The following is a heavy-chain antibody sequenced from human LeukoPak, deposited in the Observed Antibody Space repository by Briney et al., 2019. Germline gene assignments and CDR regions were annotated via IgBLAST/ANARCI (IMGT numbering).Heavy chain of an antibody. CDR1: GYTFTSYD. CDR3: ARESGYSSGSFNLDP. J-gene: IGHJ5*02. Sequence: ASVKVSCKASGYTFTSYDINWVRQATGQGLEWMGWMNPNRGNTGYAQKFQGRVTITRNTSISIAYMELSSLRSEDTAVYYCARESGYSSGSFNLDPWGQGTLVTVSS. V-gene: IGHV1-8*03. CDR2: MNPNRGNT. D-gene: IGHD6-19*01.